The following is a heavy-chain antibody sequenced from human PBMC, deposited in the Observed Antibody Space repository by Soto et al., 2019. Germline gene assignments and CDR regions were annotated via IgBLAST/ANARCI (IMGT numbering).Heavy chain of an antibody. J-gene: IGHJ4*02. CDR2: IYWDDDK. CDR1: GFSLSTSGVG. Sequence: SGPTLVNATQTLTLTCTFSGFSLSTSGVGVGWIRQPPGKALEWLALIYWDDDKRYSPSLKSRLTITKDTSKNQVVLTMTNMDPVDTATYYCARYNSYYDFWSGYCRNFDYWGQGTLVTVSS. D-gene: IGHD3-3*01. V-gene: IGHV2-5*02. CDR3: ARYNSYYDFWSGYCRNFDY.